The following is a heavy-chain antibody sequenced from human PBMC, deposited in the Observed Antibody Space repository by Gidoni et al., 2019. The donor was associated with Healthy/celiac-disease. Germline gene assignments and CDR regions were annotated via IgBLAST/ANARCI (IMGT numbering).Heavy chain of an antibody. Sequence: EVQLLESGGGLVQPGGSLRLSCAASGFTFRSYAMSWVRQAPGKGLEWVSAISGSGGSTYYADSVKGRFTISRDNSKNTLYLQMNSLRAEDTAVYYCAKHTTIRPTYWYFDLWGRGTLVTVSS. CDR3: AKHTTIRPTYWYFDL. CDR2: ISGSGGST. J-gene: IGHJ2*01. CDR1: GFTFRSYA. D-gene: IGHD3-9*01. V-gene: IGHV3-23*01.